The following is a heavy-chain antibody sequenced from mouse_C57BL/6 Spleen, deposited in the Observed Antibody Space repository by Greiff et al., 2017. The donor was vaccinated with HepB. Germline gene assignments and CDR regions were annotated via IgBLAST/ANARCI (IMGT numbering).Heavy chain of an antibody. CDR1: GYTFTDYE. CDR3: TRKTTVVAKDY. J-gene: IGHJ2*01. CDR2: IDPETGGT. Sequence: QVQLQQSGAELVRPGASVTLSCKASGYTFTDYEMHWVKQTPVHGLEWIGAIDPETGGTAYNQKFKGKAILTADKSSSTAYMELRSLTSEDSAVYYCTRKTTVVAKDYWGQGTTLTVSS. V-gene: IGHV1-15*01. D-gene: IGHD1-1*01.